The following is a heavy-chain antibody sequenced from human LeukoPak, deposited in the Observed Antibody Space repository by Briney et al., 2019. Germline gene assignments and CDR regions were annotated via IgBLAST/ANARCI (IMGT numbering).Heavy chain of an antibody. Sequence: GTSVTVSCKASGFTFTSSAVQWVRQARGQRLEWIGWIVVGSGNTNYAQKFQERVTITRDMSTSTAYMELSSLRSEDTAVYYCARDGSGIVVGWFDPWGQGTLVTVSS. V-gene: IGHV1-58*01. J-gene: IGHJ5*02. CDR3: ARDGSGIVVGWFDP. CDR1: GFTFTSSA. CDR2: IVVGSGNT. D-gene: IGHD3-22*01.